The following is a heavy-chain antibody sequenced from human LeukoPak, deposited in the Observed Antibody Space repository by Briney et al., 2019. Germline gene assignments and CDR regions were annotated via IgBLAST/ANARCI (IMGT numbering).Heavy chain of an antibody. CDR2: IIPIFGTA. D-gene: IGHD6-13*01. J-gene: IGHJ3*02. CDR3: ARDSSSGDAFDI. Sequence: ASVKVSCKASGGTFSSYAISWVRQAPGQGLEWMGGIIPIFGTANYAQKFQGRVTITADKSTSTAYMELSSLRSEDTAVYYCARDSSSGDAFDIWGQGTMVTVSS. CDR1: GGTFSSYA. V-gene: IGHV1-69*06.